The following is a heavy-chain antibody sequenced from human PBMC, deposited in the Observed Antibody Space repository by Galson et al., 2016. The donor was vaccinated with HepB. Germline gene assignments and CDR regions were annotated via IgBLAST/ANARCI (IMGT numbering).Heavy chain of an antibody. Sequence: SLRLSCAASGFTFSSYAMHWVRQAPGKGLEWVAVISYDGSNKYNADSVKGRFTISRDNSKNTLYLQMNSLRAEETAVYYCARGSSSWRYYYYHGMDVWGQGTTVTVSS. J-gene: IGHJ6*02. V-gene: IGHV3-30-3*01. CDR2: ISYDGSNK. CDR3: ARGSSSWRYYYYHGMDV. CDR1: GFTFSSYA. D-gene: IGHD6-13*01.